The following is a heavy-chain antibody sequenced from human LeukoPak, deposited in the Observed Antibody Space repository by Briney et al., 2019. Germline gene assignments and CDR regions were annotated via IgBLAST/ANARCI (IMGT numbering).Heavy chain of an antibody. Sequence: SQTLSLTCTVSGGSISSGDYYWSWIRQPPGKGLEWIGYIYYSGSTYYNPSLKSRATISVDTSKNQSSLKLSSVTAADTAVYYCARVGDYVGGTYFDYWGQGTLVTVSS. CDR3: ARVGDYVGGTYFDY. CDR2: IYYSGST. CDR1: GGSISSGDYY. J-gene: IGHJ4*02. D-gene: IGHD4-23*01. V-gene: IGHV4-30-4*01.